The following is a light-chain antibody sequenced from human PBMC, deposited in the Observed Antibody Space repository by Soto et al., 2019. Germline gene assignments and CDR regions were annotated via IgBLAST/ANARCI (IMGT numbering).Light chain of an antibody. CDR2: KAS. V-gene: IGKV1-5*03. J-gene: IGKJ1*01. CDR1: QSISSW. Sequence: DIQMTQSPSTLSASVGDRVTITCRASQSISSWLAWYQQKPGKAPRLLIYKASSLETGVPSRFSGSGSGTEFTLTISSLQSDDFATYYCLQYNSYSPRRAFGQGTKV. CDR3: LQYNSYSPRRA.